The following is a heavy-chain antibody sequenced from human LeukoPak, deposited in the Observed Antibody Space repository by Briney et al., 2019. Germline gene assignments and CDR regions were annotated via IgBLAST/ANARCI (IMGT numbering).Heavy chain of an antibody. D-gene: IGHD3/OR15-3a*01. CDR3: AKALKGTGAFDI. CDR1: GFTFDDYA. CDR2: ISWNSGSI. J-gene: IGHJ3*02. V-gene: IGHV3-9*01. Sequence: PGGSLRLSCAASGFTFDDYAMHWVRQAPGKGLEWVSGISWNSGSIGYADSVKGRFTISRDNAKNSLYLQMNSLRTEDTALYYCAKALKGTGAFDIWGQGTMVTVSS.